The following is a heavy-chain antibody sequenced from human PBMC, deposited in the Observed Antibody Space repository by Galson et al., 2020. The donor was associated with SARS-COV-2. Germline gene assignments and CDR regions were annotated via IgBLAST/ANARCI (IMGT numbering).Heavy chain of an antibody. CDR3: ARGRWEAGLTFDY. CDR1: GGSISSHY. J-gene: IGHJ4*02. CDR2: MYYSAST. Sequence: SETLSLTCTVSGGSISSHYWSWIRQPPGKGLECIGYMYYSASTKNNPSLKSRVTISVDTSKNQFSLKLNSVTAADTAVYYCARGRWEAGLTFDYWCRGTLVTVSS. D-gene: IGHD1-26*01. V-gene: IGHV4-59*11.